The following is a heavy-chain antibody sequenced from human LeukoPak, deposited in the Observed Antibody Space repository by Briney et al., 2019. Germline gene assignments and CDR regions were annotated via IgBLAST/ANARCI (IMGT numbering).Heavy chain of an antibody. V-gene: IGHV3-74*01. CDR2: INTDGSST. Sequence: GGSLRLSWAASGFTFCSYWMHWVRQAPGKGLVWVSRINTDGSSTSYADSVKGRFTISRDNAKNTLYLQMNSLRAEDTAVYYCARVSSSSWWALDYWGQGTLVTVSS. CDR3: ARVSSSSWWALDY. J-gene: IGHJ4*02. CDR1: GFTFCSYW. D-gene: IGHD6-13*01.